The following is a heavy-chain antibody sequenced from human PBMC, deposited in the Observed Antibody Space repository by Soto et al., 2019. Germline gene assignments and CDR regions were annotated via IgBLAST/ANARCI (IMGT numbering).Heavy chain of an antibody. V-gene: IGHV4-39*01. CDR1: GGSISSSSYY. J-gene: IGHJ4*02. CDR2: IYYSGST. CDR3: ARHYDSSGDFDY. D-gene: IGHD3-22*01. Sequence: QLQLQESGPGLVKPSETLSLTCTVSGGSISSSSYYWGWIRQPPGKGLEWIGSIYYSGSTYYNPSLKSRVTISVDTSKNQFSLKLSSVTAADTAVYYCARHYDSSGDFDYWGQGTLVTVSS.